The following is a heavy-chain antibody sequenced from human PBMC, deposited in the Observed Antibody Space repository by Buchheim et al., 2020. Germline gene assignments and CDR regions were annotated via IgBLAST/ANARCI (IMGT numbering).Heavy chain of an antibody. D-gene: IGHD5-18*01. CDR3: AKDQEIQLWKPATALSY. CDR2: ISYDGSNK. Sequence: QVQLVESGGGVVQPGRSLRLSCAASGFTFSSYGMHWVRQAPGKGLEWVAVISYDGSNKYYADSVKGRFTISRDNSKNTLYLQMNSLRAEDTAVYYCAKDQEIQLWKPATALSYWGQGTL. V-gene: IGHV3-30*18. J-gene: IGHJ4*02. CDR1: GFTFSSYG.